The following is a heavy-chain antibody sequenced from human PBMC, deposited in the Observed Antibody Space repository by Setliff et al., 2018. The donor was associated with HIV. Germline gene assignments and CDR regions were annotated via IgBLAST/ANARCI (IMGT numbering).Heavy chain of an antibody. CDR2: VYHTGST. J-gene: IGHJ6*02. CDR3: ARSGFGSGSYAYYCLDV. D-gene: IGHD1-26*01. CDR1: GGFIKNSGYY. V-gene: IGHV4-39*07. Sequence: SETLSLTCTVYGGFIKNSGYYWGWIRQPPGKGLEWIGIVYHTGSTNYNPSLKSRVTIAVATSKNQFSLKLNSVTAADTAVYYCARSGFGSGSYAYYCLDVWGQGTTVTVSS.